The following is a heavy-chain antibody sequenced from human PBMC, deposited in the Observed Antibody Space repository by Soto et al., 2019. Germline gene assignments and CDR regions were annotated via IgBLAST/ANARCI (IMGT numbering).Heavy chain of an antibody. D-gene: IGHD3-3*01. CDR1: GGTFSNYA. CDR2: SIPIFGTA. V-gene: IGHV1-69*12. J-gene: IGHJ6*02. CDR3: ARGMVRFLDSLGVDV. Sequence: QVQLVQSGAEVKKPGSSVKVSCKASGGTFSNYAMSWVRQAPGQGLEWMGGSIPIFGTANYAQKFQGRVTITADESTSTAYMELSSLRSEDTAVYYCARGMVRFLDSLGVDVWGQGTTVTVSS.